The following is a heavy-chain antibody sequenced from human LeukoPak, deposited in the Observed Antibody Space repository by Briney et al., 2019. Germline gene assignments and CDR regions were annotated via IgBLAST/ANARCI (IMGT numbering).Heavy chain of an antibody. CDR3: ARDSSGSYSSIGY. J-gene: IGHJ4*02. CDR1: GFTFSSYS. Sequence: GGSLRLSCAASGFTFSSYSMNWVRQAPGKGLEWVSSISSSSSYIYYADSVKGRFTISRDNAKNSLYLQMNSLRAEDTAVYYCARDSSGSYSSIGYWGQGTLVTVSS. D-gene: IGHD1-26*01. V-gene: IGHV3-21*01. CDR2: ISSSSSYI.